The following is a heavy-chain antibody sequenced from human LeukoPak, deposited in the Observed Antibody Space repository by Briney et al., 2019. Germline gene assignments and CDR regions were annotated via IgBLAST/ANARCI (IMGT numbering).Heavy chain of an antibody. Sequence: KASETLSLTCTVSGGSISSYYWSWIRQPPGKGLEWIGYIYYSGSTNYNPSLKSRVTISVDTSKNQFSLKLSSVTAADTAVYYCARLLGDCSGGSCPYGMDVWGQGTTVTVSS. CDR3: ARLLGDCSGGSCPYGMDV. V-gene: IGHV4-59*12. CDR1: GGSISSYY. J-gene: IGHJ6*02. D-gene: IGHD2-15*01. CDR2: IYYSGST.